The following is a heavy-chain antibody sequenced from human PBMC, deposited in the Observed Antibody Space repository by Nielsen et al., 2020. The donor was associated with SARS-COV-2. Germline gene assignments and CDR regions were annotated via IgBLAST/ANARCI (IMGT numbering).Heavy chain of an antibody. V-gene: IGHV3-53*01. CDR2: IYSGGST. CDR3: ARDSYGGNGYFDY. J-gene: IGHJ4*02. D-gene: IGHD4-23*01. CDR1: GFTVSSNY. Sequence: GESLKISCAASGFTVSSNYMSWVRQAPGKGLGWVSVIYSGGSTYYADSVKGRFTISRDNSKNTLYLQMNSLRAEDTAVYYCARDSYGGNGYFDYWGQGTLVTASS.